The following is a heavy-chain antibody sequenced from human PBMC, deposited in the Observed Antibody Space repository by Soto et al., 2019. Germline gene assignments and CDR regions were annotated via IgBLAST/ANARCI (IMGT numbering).Heavy chain of an antibody. V-gene: IGHV3-15*01. CDR1: GFTFSNAW. D-gene: IGHD3-22*01. CDR3: TTTCYYDSSGPNDAFDI. J-gene: IGHJ3*02. Sequence: GGSLRLSCAASGFTFSNAWMSWVRQAPGQGLEWGGRIKSKTDGGTTDYAAPVKGRFIISRDDSKNTLYLQMNSLKTEDTAVYYCTTTCYYDSSGPNDAFDIWGQGTMVTVSS. CDR2: IKSKTDGGTT.